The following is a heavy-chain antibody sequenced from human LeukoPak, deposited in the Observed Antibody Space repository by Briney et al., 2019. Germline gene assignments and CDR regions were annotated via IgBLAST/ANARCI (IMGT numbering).Heavy chain of an antibody. J-gene: IGHJ4*02. CDR2: ISDSGGRT. V-gene: IGHV3-23*01. D-gene: IGHD3-22*01. Sequence: GGSLRLSCAVSGITLSNYGMSWVRQAPGKGLEWVTGISDSGGRTNYADSVKGRFTISRDNPKNTLYLQMNSLRAEDTAVYFCAKRGVVIRVILVGFHKEAYYFDSWGQGALVTVSS. CDR3: AKRGVVIRVILVGFHKEAYYFDS. CDR1: GITLSNYG.